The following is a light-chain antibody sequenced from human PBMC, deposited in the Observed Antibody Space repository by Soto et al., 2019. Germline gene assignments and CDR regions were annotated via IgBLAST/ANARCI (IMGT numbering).Light chain of an antibody. CDR2: GAS. V-gene: IGKV3-15*01. CDR3: QQYNNWPT. Sequence: EIVMTQSPATLSVSPGERATLSCRASQSVSSNLAWYQQKPGQAPRLLIYGASTRATGIPARFSGSGSGTEFTLTISSLPSEDFAVYYCQQYNNWPTFRQGTRLEIK. CDR1: QSVSSN. J-gene: IGKJ5*01.